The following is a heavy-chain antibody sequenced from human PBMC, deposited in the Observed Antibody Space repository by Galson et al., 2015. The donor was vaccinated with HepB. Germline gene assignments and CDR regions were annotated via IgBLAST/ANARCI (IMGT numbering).Heavy chain of an antibody. J-gene: IGHJ4*02. V-gene: IGHV3-23*01. Sequence: FSSYAMSWVRQAPGKGLEWVSAISGSGGSTYYADSVKGRFTISRDNSKNTLYLQMNSLRAEDTAVYYCAKDARYGDYGGYFDYWGQGTLVTVSS. CDR1: FSSYA. CDR2: ISGSGGST. CDR3: AKDARYGDYGGYFDY. D-gene: IGHD4-17*01.